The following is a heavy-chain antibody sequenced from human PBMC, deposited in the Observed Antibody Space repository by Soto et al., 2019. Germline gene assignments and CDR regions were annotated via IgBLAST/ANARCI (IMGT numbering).Heavy chain of an antibody. CDR2: IIPVFGTT. V-gene: IGHV1-69*06. CDR3: ARDYYDGRGYYSWYFAL. D-gene: IGHD3-22*01. J-gene: IGHJ2*01. Sequence: SSVKVSCKASAGTLSNYGISWVLQAPGQGLEWMGNIIPVFGTTNFARKFLGRVTITADKSTGTAYMELSSLRSEDTAVYYCARDYYDGRGYYSWYFALWGRGTLVTVSS. CDR1: AGTLSNYG.